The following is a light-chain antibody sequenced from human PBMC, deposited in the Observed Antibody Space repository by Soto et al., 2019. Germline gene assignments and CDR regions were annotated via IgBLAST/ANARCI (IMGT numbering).Light chain of an antibody. CDR3: QQYNNWPQFP. Sequence: DIVLTQSPATLSVSLGERVSLSCMASQIISSNLAWYQQKPGQIPRLLIYGASARAAGIPARFSGSGSGTEFPLTIRSLQSEDFAVYYCQQYNNWPQFPVGPGTKVDV. V-gene: IGKV3-15*01. CDR2: GAS. J-gene: IGKJ3*01. CDR1: QIISSN.